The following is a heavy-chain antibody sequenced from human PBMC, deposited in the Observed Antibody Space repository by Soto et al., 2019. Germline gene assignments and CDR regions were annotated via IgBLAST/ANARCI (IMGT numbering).Heavy chain of an antibody. CDR2: IIPIFGTA. CDR3: ARSGYYYGSGSFPH. J-gene: IGHJ4*02. Sequence: SVKVSCKASGGTFSMYAISCVRQAPGQWRDWMGGIIPIFGTANYAQKFQGRVTITADKSTSTAYMELSSLRSEDTAVYYCARSGYYYGSGSFPHWGQGTLVTVSS. V-gene: IGHV1-69*06. CDR1: GGTFSMYA. D-gene: IGHD3-10*01.